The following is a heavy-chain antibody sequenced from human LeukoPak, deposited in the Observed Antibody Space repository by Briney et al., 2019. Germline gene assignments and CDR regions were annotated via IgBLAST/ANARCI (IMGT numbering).Heavy chain of an antibody. J-gene: IGHJ4*02. CDR1: GYTFTDYY. Sequence: ASVKVSCKASGYTFTDYYMHWVRQAPGQGLEWMGWINPNSGGTYSAQKFQGWVTMTRDTSISTAYMELSRLTSDDTAVYHCARANALHCSSTSCLFDYWGQGTLVTVSS. V-gene: IGHV1-2*04. CDR3: ARANALHCSSTSCLFDY. D-gene: IGHD2-2*01. CDR2: INPNSGGT.